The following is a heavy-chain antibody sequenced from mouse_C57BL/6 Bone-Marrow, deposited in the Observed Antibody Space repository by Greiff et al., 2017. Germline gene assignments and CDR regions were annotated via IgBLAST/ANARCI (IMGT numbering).Heavy chain of an antibody. CDR2: IYPSDSET. CDR3: ARSGWDWYFDV. V-gene: IGHV1-61*01. J-gene: IGHJ1*03. CDR1: GYTFTSYW. Sequence: QVQLQQPGAELVRPGSSVKLSCKASGYTFTSYWMDWVKQRPGQGLEWIGNIYPSDSETHYNQKFKDKATLTVDKSSSTAYMQISSLTSEDSAVYYCARSGWDWYFDVWGTGTTVTVSS. D-gene: IGHD1-1*02.